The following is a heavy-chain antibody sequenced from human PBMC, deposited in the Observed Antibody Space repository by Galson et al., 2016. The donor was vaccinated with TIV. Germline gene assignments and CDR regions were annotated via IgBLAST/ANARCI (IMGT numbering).Heavy chain of an antibody. J-gene: IGHJ5*02. CDR2: IYDTGTT. CDR3: ARHISIPALKRHHYFDP. D-gene: IGHD2-2*02. Sequence: ETLSLTCTVSGGSINRRGFYWAWIRQSPGKVLEWIGSIYDTGTTSYSPSFRSRVTMSVDTSKNSFSLRLTSVPAADTATYFCARHISIPALKRHHYFDPWGQGTLVTVSS. V-gene: IGHV4-39*01. CDR1: GGSINRRGFY.